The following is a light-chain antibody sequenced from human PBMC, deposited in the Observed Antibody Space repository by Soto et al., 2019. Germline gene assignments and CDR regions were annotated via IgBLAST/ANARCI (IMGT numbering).Light chain of an antibody. V-gene: IGLV1-40*01. Sequence: QSVLTQPPSVSGAPGQRVTISCTGSSSNIGAGYDVHWYQQLPGTAPKLLIYGNSNRPSGVPDRFSGSKSGTSASLAITGLLAEDAADYYFYSYDSSLSGSVFGGGTKLTVL. CDR3: YSYDSSLSGSV. J-gene: IGLJ3*02. CDR1: SSNIGAGYD. CDR2: GNS.